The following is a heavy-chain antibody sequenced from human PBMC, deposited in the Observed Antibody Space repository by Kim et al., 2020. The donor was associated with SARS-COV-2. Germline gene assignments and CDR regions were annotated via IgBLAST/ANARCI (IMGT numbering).Heavy chain of an antibody. V-gene: IGHV4-39*07. Sequence: YNPSLKSRVTISVDTSKNQFSLKLSSVTAADTAVYYCARDRGVVVTAPIWGQGTLVTVSS. D-gene: IGHD2-21*02. J-gene: IGHJ4*02. CDR3: ARDRGVVVTAPI.